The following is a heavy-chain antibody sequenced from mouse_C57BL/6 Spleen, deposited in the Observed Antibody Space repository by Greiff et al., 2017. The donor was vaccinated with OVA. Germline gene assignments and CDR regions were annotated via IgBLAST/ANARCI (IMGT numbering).Heavy chain of an antibody. D-gene: IGHD2-5*01. CDR2: ISYDGSN. J-gene: IGHJ2*01. CDR1: GYSITSGYY. Sequence: EVQLQQSGPGLVKPSQSLSLTCSVTGYSITSGYYWNWIRQFPGNKLEWMGYISYDGSNNYNPSLKNRISITRDTSKNQFFLKLNSVTTEDTATYYCARDYSNHLYYFDYWGQGTTLTVSS. V-gene: IGHV3-6*01. CDR3: ARDYSNHLYYFDY.